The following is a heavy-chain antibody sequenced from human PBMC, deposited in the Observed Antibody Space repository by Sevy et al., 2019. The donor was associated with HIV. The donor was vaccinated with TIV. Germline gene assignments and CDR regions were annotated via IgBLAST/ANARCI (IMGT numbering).Heavy chain of an antibody. CDR3: ARVAGLQFFGVDITDLPGNYGMDV. V-gene: IGHV3-7*01. CDR1: GFTFSDYW. CDR2: IKEDGSEIYPVDGSEI. D-gene: IGHD3-3*01. Sequence: GGSLRLSCVASGFTFSDYWMTWVRQAPGKGLEWVANIKEDGSEIYPVDGSEIYSVDSVKGRFTISRDNAKNSVYLQMDSLGAEDTAVYYCARVAGLQFFGVDITDLPGNYGMDVWGQGTTVTVSS. J-gene: IGHJ6*02.